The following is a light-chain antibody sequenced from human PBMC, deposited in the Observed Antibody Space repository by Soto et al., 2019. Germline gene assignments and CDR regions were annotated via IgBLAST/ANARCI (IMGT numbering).Light chain of an antibody. CDR3: QRYNGYPWT. J-gene: IGKJ1*01. CDR1: QSISSW. V-gene: IGKV1-5*03. Sequence: DIPMTQSPSTLSASVGDRVIITCRASQSISSWLAWYQQKPGKAPNLLIYRASNLETGVPSRFSGSGSGTEFTLTISSLQPDDFATYYCQRYNGYPWTFGQGTKVEIK. CDR2: RAS.